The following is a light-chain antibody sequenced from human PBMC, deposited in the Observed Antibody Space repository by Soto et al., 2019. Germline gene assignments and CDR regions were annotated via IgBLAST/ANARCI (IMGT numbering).Light chain of an antibody. CDR3: QQYNDWWT. J-gene: IGKJ1*01. CDR2: AAS. Sequence: EIVVTQSPATLSVSPGERATLSCRASQSVSSNLAWHQQKPGRAPRLLIYAASTRASGVPARFSGSGSGTEFTLTISSLQSEDCAVYYCQQYNDWWTFGQGTKVDIK. V-gene: IGKV3-15*01. CDR1: QSVSSN.